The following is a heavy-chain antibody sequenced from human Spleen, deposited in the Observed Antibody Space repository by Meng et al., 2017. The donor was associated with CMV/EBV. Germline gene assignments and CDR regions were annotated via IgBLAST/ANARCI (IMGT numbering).Heavy chain of an antibody. D-gene: IGHD2-2*01. Sequence: SETLSLTCTVSGGSISSYYWSWIRQPPGKGLEWIGYIYYSGSTNYNPSLKSRVTISVDTSKNQFPLKLSSVTAADTAVYYCARGSGVYQLYYYYGLDVWGLGTTVTVSS. CDR3: ARGSGVYQLYYYYGLDV. J-gene: IGHJ6*02. CDR1: GGSISSYY. V-gene: IGHV4-59*01. CDR2: IYYSGST.